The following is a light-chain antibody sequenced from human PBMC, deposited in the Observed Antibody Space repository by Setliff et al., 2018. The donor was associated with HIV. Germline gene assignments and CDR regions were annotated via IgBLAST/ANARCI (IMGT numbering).Light chain of an antibody. Sequence: QSVLTQPPSASGTPGQRVTISCSGSSSNIGSNYVYWYQQLPGTAPRLLIYRNNERPSGVPDRFSGSKSGTSASLAISGLRSEDAADYYCAVWDDSLSGVVFGGGTKVTVL. CDR1: SSNIGSNY. CDR3: AVWDDSLSGVV. CDR2: RNN. J-gene: IGLJ2*01. V-gene: IGLV1-47*01.